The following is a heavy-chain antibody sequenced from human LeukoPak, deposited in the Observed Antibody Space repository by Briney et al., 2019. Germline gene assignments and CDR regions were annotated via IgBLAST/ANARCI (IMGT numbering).Heavy chain of an antibody. CDR2: IYPGDSDT. Sequence: GESLKISCKGSGYSFTTNWIGWVRQMPGKGLEWMGIIYPGDSDTRYSPSFQGQVTMSADTSISTAYLQWGSLKASDTAIYYCARHSDCRTAKCSGGNFYYMDVWGKGTTVTVSS. V-gene: IGHV5-51*01. CDR1: GYSFTTNW. D-gene: IGHD3-16*01. CDR3: ARHSDCRTAKCSGGNFYYMDV. J-gene: IGHJ6*03.